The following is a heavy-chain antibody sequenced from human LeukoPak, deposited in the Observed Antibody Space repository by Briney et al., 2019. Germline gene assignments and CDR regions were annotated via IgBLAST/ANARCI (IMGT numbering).Heavy chain of an antibody. Sequence: GGSLRLSCAASGFTFSSYWMSWVRQAPGKGLEWVANIKQDGSEKYYVDSVKGRFTISRDNAKNSLYLQMNSLRAEDTALYHCARIVVPAAYDAFDIWGQGTMVTVSS. D-gene: IGHD2-2*01. CDR2: IKQDGSEK. CDR1: GFTFSSYW. CDR3: ARIVVPAAYDAFDI. V-gene: IGHV3-7*03. J-gene: IGHJ3*02.